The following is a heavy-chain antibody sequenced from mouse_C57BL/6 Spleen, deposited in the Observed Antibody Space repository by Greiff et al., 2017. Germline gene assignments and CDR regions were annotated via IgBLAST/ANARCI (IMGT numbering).Heavy chain of an antibody. CDR1: GYTFTSYW. V-gene: IGHV1-69*01. D-gene: IGHD4-1*01. Sequence: QVQLQQPGAELVMPGASVKLSCKASGYTFTSYWMHWVKQRPGQGLEWIGEIDPSDSSTNYNQQFKGKSTLTVDKSSSTAYMQLSSLTSEDAAVYYCSRGEVGRGYSFDYWGQGTSVTVSS. CDR3: SRGEVGRGYSFDY. J-gene: IGHJ4*01. CDR2: IDPSDSST.